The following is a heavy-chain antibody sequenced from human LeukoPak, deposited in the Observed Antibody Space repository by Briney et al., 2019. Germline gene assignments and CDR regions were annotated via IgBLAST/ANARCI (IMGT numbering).Heavy chain of an antibody. V-gene: IGHV1-18*04. CDR3: ARDRKGWFDP. CDR1: GYTFTSYG. J-gene: IGHJ5*02. D-gene: IGHD1-14*01. CDR2: ISAYNGNT. Sequence: GSVKVSCRASGYTFTSYGIGGVGQAPGQGLEWMGWISAYNGNTNYAQKLQGRVTMTTDTSTSTAYMELRSLRSDDTAVYYCARDRKGWFDPWGQGTLVTVSS.